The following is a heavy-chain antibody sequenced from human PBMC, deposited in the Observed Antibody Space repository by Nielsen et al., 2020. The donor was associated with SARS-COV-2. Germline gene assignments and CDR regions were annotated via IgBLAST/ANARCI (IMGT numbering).Heavy chain of an antibody. CDR2: IYYSGST. J-gene: IGHJ6*03. CDR1: GGSISSYY. CDR3: ARDAKDNYYYYYMDV. Sequence: SETLSLTCTVSGGSISSYYWSWIRQPPGKGLEWIGYIYYSGSTNYNPSLKSRVTISVDTSKNQFSLKLSSVTAADTAVYYCARDAKDNYYYYYMDVRGKGTTVTVSS. D-gene: IGHD2-15*01. V-gene: IGHV4-59*12.